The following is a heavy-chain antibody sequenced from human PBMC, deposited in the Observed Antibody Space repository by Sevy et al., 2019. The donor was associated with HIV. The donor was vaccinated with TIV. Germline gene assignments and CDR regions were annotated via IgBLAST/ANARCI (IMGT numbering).Heavy chain of an antibody. J-gene: IGHJ6*02. CDR2: INPNSGGT. CDR3: ARDLRPHCTNGVCYKGYYYGMDV. D-gene: IGHD2-8*01. V-gene: IGHV1-2*06. CDR1: GYTFTGYY. Sequence: ASVKVSCKASGYTFTGYYMHWVRQAPGQGLEWMGRINPNSGGTNYAQKFQGRVTMTRETSISTAYMELSRLRSDDTAVYYCARDLRPHCTNGVCYKGYYYGMDVWGQGTTVTVSS.